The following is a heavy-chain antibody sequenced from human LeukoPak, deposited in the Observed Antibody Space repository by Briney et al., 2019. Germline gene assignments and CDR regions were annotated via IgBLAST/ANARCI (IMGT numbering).Heavy chain of an antibody. D-gene: IGHD2-21*02. CDR1: GYTFTSYY. V-gene: IGHV1-46*01. J-gene: IGHJ5*02. CDR3: ARTLTLPNWFDP. CDR2: INPSGGST. Sequence: ASVKVSCKASGYTFTSYYLHWVRQAPGQGLEWMGIINPSGGSTSCAQKFQGRVTMTRDTSTSTVYMELSSLRSEDTAVYYCARTLTLPNWFDPWGQGTLVTVSS.